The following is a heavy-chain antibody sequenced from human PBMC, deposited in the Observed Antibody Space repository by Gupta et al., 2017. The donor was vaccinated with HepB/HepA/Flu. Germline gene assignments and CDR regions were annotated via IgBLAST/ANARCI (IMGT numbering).Heavy chain of an antibody. CDR3: TTTVSYSSSSN. Sequence: EVQLVESGGGLVKPGGSLRLSCAASGFSFSTAWMHWVRQAPGQGLEWVGRIKSRAVGGTLEYAAPVKGRFTISRDDSKNMLFLQMNSLKAEDTALYYCTTTVSYSSSSNWGQGTLVTVSS. D-gene: IGHD6-6*01. CDR2: IKSRAVGGTL. CDR1: GFSFSTAW. V-gene: IGHV3-15*01. J-gene: IGHJ4*02.